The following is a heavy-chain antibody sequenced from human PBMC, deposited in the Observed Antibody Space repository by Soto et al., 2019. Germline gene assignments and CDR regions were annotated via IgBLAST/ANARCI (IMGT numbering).Heavy chain of an antibody. CDR3: ARGSSFRGDFDI. CDR1: GGSVISSSW. D-gene: IGHD2-21*01. Sequence: PSETLSLTCGVSGGSVISSSWWTWLRQSPGKGLEWIGEIYHAGSPNYNPSFQSRVIISLDKSKNNFSLGLTSVTAADAAIYYCARGSSFRGDFDIWGQGTTVTVSS. J-gene: IGHJ3*02. CDR2: IYHAGSP. V-gene: IGHV4-4*02.